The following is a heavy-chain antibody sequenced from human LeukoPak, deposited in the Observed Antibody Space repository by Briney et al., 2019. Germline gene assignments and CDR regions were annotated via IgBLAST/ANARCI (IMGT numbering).Heavy chain of an antibody. CDR3: ARDLPPGHCGGDCYSAGDAFDI. J-gene: IGHJ3*02. CDR1: GFSFSIYD. Sequence: PGGSLRLSCAASGFSFSIYDMNWVRQAPGKGLEWVSSVSTTSKYIYYADSVKGRFTISRDNAKNSLYLQMNSLRAEDTAVYYCARDLPPGHCGGDCYSAGDAFDIWGQGTMVTVSS. D-gene: IGHD2-21*02. CDR2: VSTTSKYI. V-gene: IGHV3-21*01.